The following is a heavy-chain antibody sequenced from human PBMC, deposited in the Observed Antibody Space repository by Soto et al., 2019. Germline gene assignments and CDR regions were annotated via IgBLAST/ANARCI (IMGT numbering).Heavy chain of an antibody. CDR1: GYTFTSYA. CDR3: ARAHYDILTGYSLNWFDP. V-gene: IGHV1-3*01. Sequence: ASVKVSCKASGYTFTSYAMHWVRQAPGQRLEWMGWINAGNGNTKYSQKFQGRVTITRDTSASTAYMELSSLRSEGTAVYYCARAHYDILTGYSLNWFDPWGQGTLVTVSS. D-gene: IGHD3-9*01. J-gene: IGHJ5*02. CDR2: INAGNGNT.